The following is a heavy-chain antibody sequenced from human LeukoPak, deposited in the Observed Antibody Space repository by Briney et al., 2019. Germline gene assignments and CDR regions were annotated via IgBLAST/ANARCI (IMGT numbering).Heavy chain of an antibody. CDR2: IYYSGST. CDR1: GGSISSYH. Sequence: SETLSLTCTVSGGSISSYHWSWIRQPPGKGLEWIGYIYYSGSTNYNPSLKSRVTISVDTSKNQFSLKLSSVTAADTAVYYCARGNYDILTGYHPSFDYWGQGTLVTVSS. V-gene: IGHV4-59*01. D-gene: IGHD3-9*01. J-gene: IGHJ4*02. CDR3: ARGNYDILTGYHPSFDY.